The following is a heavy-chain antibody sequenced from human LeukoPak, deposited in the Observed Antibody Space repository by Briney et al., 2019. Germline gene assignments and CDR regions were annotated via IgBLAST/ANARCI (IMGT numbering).Heavy chain of an antibody. J-gene: IGHJ4*02. Sequence: PGGSLRLSCAASGFTFSSYGMSWVRQAPGKGLEWVSGISGSGGSTYYADSVKGRFTISRDNSKNTLYLQMNSLRAEDTAVYYCAKPQGSGSYGFDYWGQGALVTVSS. CDR3: AKPQGSGSYGFDY. D-gene: IGHD3-10*01. CDR1: GFTFSSYG. CDR2: ISGSGGST. V-gene: IGHV3-23*01.